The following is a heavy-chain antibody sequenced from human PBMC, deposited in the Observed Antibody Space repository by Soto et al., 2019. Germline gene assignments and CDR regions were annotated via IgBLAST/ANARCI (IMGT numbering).Heavy chain of an antibody. Sequence: SQTLSLTCAISGDSVSSNSAAWNWIRQSPSRGLEWLGRTYYRSKWYNDYAVSVKSRITINPDTSKHQFSLQLNSVTPEDTAVYYCARVRSGFGGITIFGVVIPFDAFDIWGQGTMVTVSS. D-gene: IGHD3-3*01. CDR2: TYYRSKWYN. J-gene: IGHJ3*02. V-gene: IGHV6-1*01. CDR3: ARVRSGFGGITIFGVVIPFDAFDI. CDR1: GDSVSSNSAA.